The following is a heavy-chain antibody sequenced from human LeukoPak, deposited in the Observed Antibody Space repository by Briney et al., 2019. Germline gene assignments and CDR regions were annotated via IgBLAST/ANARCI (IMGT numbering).Heavy chain of an antibody. Sequence: SQTLSLTCTVSGASISSDTYSWSWVRQPAGKGLEWIGRIYTSGSTNYNPSLKSRVTISVDTSKNQFSLKLNSVTAADTAFYYCARAGGLGTYYPNWFDPWGQGTLVTVSS. CDR2: IYTSGST. CDR1: GASISSDTYS. V-gene: IGHV4-61*02. D-gene: IGHD3-10*01. J-gene: IGHJ5*02. CDR3: ARAGGLGTYYPNWFDP.